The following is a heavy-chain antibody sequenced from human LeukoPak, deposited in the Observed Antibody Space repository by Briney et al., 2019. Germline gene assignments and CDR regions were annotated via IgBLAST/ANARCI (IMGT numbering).Heavy chain of an antibody. CDR3: ARDFLRCLDY. D-gene: IGHD4-17*01. V-gene: IGHV3-23*01. CDR2: ISGSGNSP. J-gene: IGHJ4*02. CDR1: GFTFSTYA. Sequence: GGSLRLSCAASGFTFSTYAMSWVRQAPGKGLEWVSVISGSGNSPYYADSVKGRFTISRDNAKNSLYLQMNSLRAEDTAVYYCARDFLRCLDYWGQGTLVTVSS.